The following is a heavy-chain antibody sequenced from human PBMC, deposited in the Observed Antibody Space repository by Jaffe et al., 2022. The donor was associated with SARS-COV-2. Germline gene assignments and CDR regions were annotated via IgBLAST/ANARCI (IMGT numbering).Heavy chain of an antibody. CDR3: AKLDLWRDFWTGHFDY. CDR2: LSDSGSTT. V-gene: IGHV3-23*01. J-gene: IGHJ4*01. D-gene: IGHD3-3*01. CDR1: GFTFSINA. Sequence: EVQLLESGGGLVQPGGSLRLSCAASGFTFSINAMSWVRQAPGKGLEWVSALSDSGSTTYYADSVKGRFTISRDNSKNTVYLQMNSLGAEDTAIYYCAKLDLWRDFWTGHFDYWGQGTQVTVSS.